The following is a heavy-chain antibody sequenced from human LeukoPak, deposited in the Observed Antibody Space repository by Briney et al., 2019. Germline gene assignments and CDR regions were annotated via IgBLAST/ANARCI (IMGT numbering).Heavy chain of an antibody. CDR2: IIPILGIA. CDR3: ARERRGDYYFDY. J-gene: IGHJ4*02. CDR1: GGTFSSYA. V-gene: IGHV1-69*04. Sequence: SVKVSCKASGGTFSSYAISWVRQAPGQGLEWMGRIIPILGIANYAQKFQGRVTITADKSTSTAYMELSSLRSEDTAVYYCARERRGDYYFDYWGQGTLVTVSS. D-gene: IGHD4-17*01.